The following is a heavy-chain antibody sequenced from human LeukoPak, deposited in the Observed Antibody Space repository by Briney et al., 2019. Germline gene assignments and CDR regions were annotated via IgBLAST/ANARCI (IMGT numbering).Heavy chain of an antibody. J-gene: IGHJ4*02. CDR3: ARSRAIGSGWPGNY. CDR2: INAGNGNT. CDR1: GYTFTSYA. Sequence: GASVTVSCKASGYTFTSYAMHWVRQAPGQRLEWMGWINAGNGNTKYSQKFQGRVTITRDTCASTAYMELSSLRSEDTAVYYCARSRAIGSGWPGNYWGQGTLVTVSS. V-gene: IGHV1-3*01. D-gene: IGHD6-19*01.